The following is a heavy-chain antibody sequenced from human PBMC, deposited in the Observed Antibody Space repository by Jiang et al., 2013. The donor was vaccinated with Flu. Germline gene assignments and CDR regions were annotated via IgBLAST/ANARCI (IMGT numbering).Heavy chain of an antibody. D-gene: IGHD3-16*02. CDR1: GFTFSSYS. CDR3: ARWSRVTFGGVIVIYYYYGMDV. V-gene: IGHV3-48*01. J-gene: IGHJ6*02. Sequence: VQLLESGGGLVQPGGSLRLSCAASGFTFSSYSMNRVRQAPGKGLEWVSYISSSSSTIYYADSVKGRFTISRDNAKNSLYLQMNSLRAEDTAVYYCARWSRVTFGGVIVIYYYYGMDVVGQGTTVTVSS. CDR2: ISSSSSTI.